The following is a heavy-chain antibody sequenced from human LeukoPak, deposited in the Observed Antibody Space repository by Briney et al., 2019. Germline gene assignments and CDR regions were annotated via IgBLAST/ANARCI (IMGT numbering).Heavy chain of an antibody. Sequence: PSETLSLTCTVSGGSISSSSYYWGWIRQPPGKGLEWIGSIYYSGSTYYNPSLKSRVTISVDTSKNQFSLKLSSVTAADTAVYYCASTYSGSYYVGQGHAFDIWGQGTMVTVSS. CDR2: IYYSGST. V-gene: IGHV4-39*07. CDR3: ASTYSGSYYVGQGHAFDI. J-gene: IGHJ3*02. D-gene: IGHD1-26*01. CDR1: GGSISSSSYY.